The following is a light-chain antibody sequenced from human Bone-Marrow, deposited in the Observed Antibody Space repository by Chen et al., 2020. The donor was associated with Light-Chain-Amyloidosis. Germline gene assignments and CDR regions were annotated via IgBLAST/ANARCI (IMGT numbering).Light chain of an antibody. V-gene: IGLV3-21*02. CDR1: NIGSTS. CDR2: DDS. Sequence: SYVLTQPSSVSVAPGRTATITCGGNNIGSTSLHWYQQTPGQAPLLVVYDDSDRPSGIPARLAGSNSGNTATLTISRVEAGDEADYYCQVWDRSSDRPVFGGGTKLTV. CDR3: QVWDRSSDRPV. J-gene: IGLJ3*02.